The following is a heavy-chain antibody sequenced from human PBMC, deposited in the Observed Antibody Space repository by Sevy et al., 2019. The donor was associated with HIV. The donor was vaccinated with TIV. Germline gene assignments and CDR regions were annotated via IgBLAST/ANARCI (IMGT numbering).Heavy chain of an antibody. J-gene: IGHJ6*02. CDR3: ARHGAVQLAFGMDV. V-gene: IGHV4-61*03. D-gene: IGHD1-1*01. CDR1: GGSVSSGRYY. Sequence: SETLSLTCTVSGGSVSSGRYYWSWIRQPPGKGLEWIGYFYDSGRTKYNPSLKSRVTIAVDMSKNLFSLKLTSVTAADTGVYYCARHGAVQLAFGMDVWGQGTRVTVSS. CDR2: FYDSGRT.